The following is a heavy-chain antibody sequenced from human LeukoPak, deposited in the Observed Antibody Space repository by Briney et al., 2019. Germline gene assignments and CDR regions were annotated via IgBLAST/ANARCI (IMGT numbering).Heavy chain of an antibody. CDR2: IKQDGSEK. V-gene: IGHV3-7*01. Sequence: PGGSLRLSCAASGFTFSRYWMTWVRQAPGKGLEWVANIKQDGSEKYYVDSVKGRFTISRDNAKNLLYLQMNSLRGEDTAVYYCASPFRILVDVWGRGTLVTVSS. CDR1: GFTFSRYW. CDR3: ASPFRILVDV. J-gene: IGHJ2*01. D-gene: IGHD1-14*01.